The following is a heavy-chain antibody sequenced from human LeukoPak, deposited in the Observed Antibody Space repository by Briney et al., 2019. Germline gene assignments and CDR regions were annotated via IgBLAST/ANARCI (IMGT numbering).Heavy chain of an antibody. V-gene: IGHV3-30*02. CDR2: IRYDGSNK. Sequence: GGSLRLSCAASGFTFSSYGMHWVRQAPGKGLEWVAFIRYDGSNKYYADSVKGRFTISRDNSKNTLYLQMNSLRAEDTAVYYCARAGEKVLRYALLDAFDIWGQGTMVTVSS. D-gene: IGHD3-9*01. CDR3: ARAGEKVLRYALLDAFDI. CDR1: GFTFSSYG. J-gene: IGHJ3*02.